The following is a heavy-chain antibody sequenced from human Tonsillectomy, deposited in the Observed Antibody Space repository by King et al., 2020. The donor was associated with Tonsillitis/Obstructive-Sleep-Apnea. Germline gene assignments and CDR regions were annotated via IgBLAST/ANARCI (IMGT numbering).Heavy chain of an antibody. Sequence: QLQLQESGPGLVKPSETLSLTCTVSGGSISGTNYYWGWIRQPPGKGLEWIGSIYYTGSTYYNPSLESRVTIFVDTSKNQFSLKLSSVAAADTAVYYCERHGGSGWYGGWFDPCGQGTLVTVSS. CDR3: ERHGGSGWYGGWFDP. V-gene: IGHV4-39*01. CDR1: GGSISGTNYY. J-gene: IGHJ5*02. CDR2: IYYTGST. D-gene: IGHD6-19*01.